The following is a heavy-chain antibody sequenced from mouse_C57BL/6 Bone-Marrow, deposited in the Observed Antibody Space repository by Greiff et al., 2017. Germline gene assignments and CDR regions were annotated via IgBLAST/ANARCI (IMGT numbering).Heavy chain of an antibody. CDR3: TRVCVDY. J-gene: IGHJ4*01. CDR2: IDPEYGDT. Sequence: EVQLQESGAELVRPAASVKLSCTASGFNIKDDYMHWVKQRPEQGLEWIGRIDPEYGDTEYASKFQGKATITADTSSHTTYLQLSSLTSEDTAVYYCTRVCVDYWGQGTSVTVSS. V-gene: IGHV14-4*01. CDR1: GFNIKDDY. D-gene: IGHD2-10*02.